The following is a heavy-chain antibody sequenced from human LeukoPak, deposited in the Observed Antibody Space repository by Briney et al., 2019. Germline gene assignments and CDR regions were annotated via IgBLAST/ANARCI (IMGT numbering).Heavy chain of an antibody. D-gene: IGHD6-13*01. CDR1: GGSISSGGYY. Sequence: SETLSLTCTVSGGSISSGGYYWSWIRQPPGKGLEWIGYIYHSGSTYYNPSLKSRVTISVDRSKNQFSLKLSSVTAADTAVYYCARGSYSSSLDLDYWGQGTLVTVSS. V-gene: IGHV4-30-2*01. CDR2: IYHSGST. CDR3: ARGSYSSSLDLDY. J-gene: IGHJ4*02.